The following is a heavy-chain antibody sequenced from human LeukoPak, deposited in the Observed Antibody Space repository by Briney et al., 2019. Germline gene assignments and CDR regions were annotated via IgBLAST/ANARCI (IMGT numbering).Heavy chain of an antibody. J-gene: IGHJ4*02. CDR3: ARTNYYDSSGYYSLDY. CDR1: GGSFSAYY. V-gene: IGHV4-34*01. CDR2: INRSGST. Sequence: SETLSLTCAVYGGSFSAYYWSWIRQPPGKGLEWIGEINRSGSTNYNPSLTSRVTISVDTSKNHFSQKLSSVTAADTAVYYCARTNYYDSSGYYSLDYWGQGTLVAVSS. D-gene: IGHD3-22*01.